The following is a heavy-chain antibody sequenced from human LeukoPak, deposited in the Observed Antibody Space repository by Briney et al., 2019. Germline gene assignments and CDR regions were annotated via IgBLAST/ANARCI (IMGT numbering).Heavy chain of an antibody. V-gene: IGHV3-13*01. CDR3: ARGSVRVGMDV. J-gene: IGHJ6*02. Sequence: GGSLRLSCEASGVTFSTSDMHWVRHAPGEGLEWVSVIGTAGDTYYSDSVKGRFTISRENAKNSLYLQMNSLRAGDTAVYYCARGSVRVGMDVWAKGPRSPSP. CDR2: IGTAGDT. D-gene: IGHD6-13*01. CDR1: GVTFSTSD.